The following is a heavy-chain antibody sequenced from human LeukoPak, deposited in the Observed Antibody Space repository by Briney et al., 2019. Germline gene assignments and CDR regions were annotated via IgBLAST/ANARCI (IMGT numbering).Heavy chain of an antibody. CDR3: AGADSTAGYPYDP. CDR1: GGTFSSYA. CDR2: VIPIFGTA. J-gene: IGHJ5*02. D-gene: IGHD3-22*01. V-gene: IGHV1-69*13. Sequence: SVKVSCKASGGTFSSYAISWVRQAPGQGLEWMGGVIPIFGTANYAQKFQGRVTITADESTSTAYMELSSLRSEDTAVYYCAGADSTAGYPYDPWGQGTLVTVSS.